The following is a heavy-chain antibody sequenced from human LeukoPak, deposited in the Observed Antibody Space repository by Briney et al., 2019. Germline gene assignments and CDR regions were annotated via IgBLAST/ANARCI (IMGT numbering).Heavy chain of an antibody. CDR1: GGSFSGYY. D-gene: IGHD2-8*01. V-gene: IGHV4-34*01. CDR2: INHSGST. Sequence: SETLSLTCAVYGGSFSGYYWSWIRQPPGKGLEWIGEINHSGSTNYNPSLKGRVTISVDTSKNQFSLKLSSVTAADTAVYYCARVRRCTNGVCYTCDYWGQGTLVTVSS. CDR3: ARVRRCTNGVCYTCDY. J-gene: IGHJ4*02.